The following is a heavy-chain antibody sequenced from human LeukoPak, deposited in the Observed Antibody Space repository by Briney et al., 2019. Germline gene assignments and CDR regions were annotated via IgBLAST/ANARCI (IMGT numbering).Heavy chain of an antibody. CDR1: GGSISGSY. CDR3: AGRGFGIFGVAPYYYMDV. Sequence: PSETLSLTCTVSGGSISGSYWSWIRQPPGKGLEWIGSIYYSGSTYYNPSLKSRVTISVDTSKNQFSLKLSSVTAADTAVYYCAGRGFGIFGVAPYYYMDVWGKGTTGTVSS. J-gene: IGHJ6*03. V-gene: IGHV4-59*05. D-gene: IGHD3-3*01. CDR2: IYYSGST.